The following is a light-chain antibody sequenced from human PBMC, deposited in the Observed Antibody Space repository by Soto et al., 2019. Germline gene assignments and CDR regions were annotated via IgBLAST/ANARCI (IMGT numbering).Light chain of an antibody. J-gene: IGKJ4*01. CDR1: QSVTSSY. Sequence: EIVLTQSPDTLSLSPRERATLSCRASQSVTSSYLAWYQQRPGQAPRLLIYDASSRATGIPARFSGSGSGTDFTLTISRLEPEDFAVYYCQQYGSSPRLTFGGGTKVEIK. CDR2: DAS. V-gene: IGKV3-20*01. CDR3: QQYGSSPRLT.